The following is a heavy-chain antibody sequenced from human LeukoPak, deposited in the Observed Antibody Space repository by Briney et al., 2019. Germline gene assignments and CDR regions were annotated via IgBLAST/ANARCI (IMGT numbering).Heavy chain of an antibody. CDR2: TYYRSKWYN. J-gene: IGHJ4*02. D-gene: IGHD4-11*01. CDR1: GDSVSSNSAA. Sequence: SQTLSLTCAISGDSVSSNSAAWNWIRQSPPRGLEWLGRTYYRSKWYNDYAVSVKSRITINPDTSKNQFSLQLNSVTPEDTAVYYCARAPSHPAVTTLHFDYWGQGTLVTVSS. V-gene: IGHV6-1*01. CDR3: ARAPSHPAVTTLHFDY.